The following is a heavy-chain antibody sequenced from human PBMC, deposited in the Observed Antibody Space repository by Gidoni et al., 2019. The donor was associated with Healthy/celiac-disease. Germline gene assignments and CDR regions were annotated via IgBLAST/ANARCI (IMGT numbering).Heavy chain of an antibody. CDR2: IYHSGST. CDR1: GYSISSGYY. V-gene: IGHV4-38-2*01. D-gene: IGHD6-13*01. J-gene: IGHJ4*02. CDR3: ARVPSSSWYIDY. Sequence: QVQLQESGPGLVKPSETLSLTCAVSGYSISSGYYWGWIRQPPGKGLEWIGSIYHSGSTYYNPSLKSRVTISVDTSKNQFSLKLSSVTAADTAVYYCARVPSSSWYIDYWGQGTLVTVSS.